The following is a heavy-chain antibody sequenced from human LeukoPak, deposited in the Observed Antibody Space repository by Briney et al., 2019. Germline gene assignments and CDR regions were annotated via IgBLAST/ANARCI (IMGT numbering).Heavy chain of an antibody. CDR3: AGGQYSDILSWPPADY. D-gene: IGHD3-9*01. CDR1: GFTVGSNY. CDR2: IYSAGST. J-gene: IGHJ4*02. V-gene: IGHV3-66*01. Sequence: HPGGSLRLSCAASGFTVGSNYMSWVRQAPGKGLEWVSVIYSAGSTYYADSVNGRFTISRDNSKNTLSLQMNSLRAEDTAVYYCAGGQYSDILSWPPADYWGQGALVTVSS.